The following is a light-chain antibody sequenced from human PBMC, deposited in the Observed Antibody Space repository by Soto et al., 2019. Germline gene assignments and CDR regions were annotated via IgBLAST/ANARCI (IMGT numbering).Light chain of an antibody. Sequence: EIVLTQSPGTLSLSPGERATLSCRASQSVSSSALAWYQQKPGQAPRLLIYGASSRVTGIPDRFSGSGSGTDFTLTISRLEPEDFAVYYCQQYGSLWTFGQGTKVEIK. CDR1: QSVSSSA. J-gene: IGKJ1*01. CDR2: GAS. CDR3: QQYGSLWT. V-gene: IGKV3-20*01.